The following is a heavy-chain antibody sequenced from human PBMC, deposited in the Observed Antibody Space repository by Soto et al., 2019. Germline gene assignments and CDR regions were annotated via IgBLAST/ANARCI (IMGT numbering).Heavy chain of an antibody. CDR3: DREDDGGERDYYGLDV. D-gene: IGHD1-1*01. CDR1: GGSISSEYFH. V-gene: IGHV4-30-4*08. CDR2: IHYTGSI. J-gene: IGHJ6*02. Sequence: QVQLQQSGPGLVEPSQTLSLTCAVSGGSISSEYFHWTWIRQSPGKGLEWIGYIHYTGSIMYNPSLKSRLTMAVDTTTNQCSLQLTSGTAADTAVYFCDREDDGGERDYYGLDVWGQGTTVTVSS.